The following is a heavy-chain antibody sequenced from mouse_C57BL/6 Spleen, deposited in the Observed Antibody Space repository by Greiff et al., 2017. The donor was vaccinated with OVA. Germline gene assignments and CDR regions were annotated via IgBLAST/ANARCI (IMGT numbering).Heavy chain of an antibody. Sequence: QVQLQQPGAELVKPGASVKMSCKASGYTFTSYWITWVKQRPGQGLEWIGDIYPGSGSTNYNEKFKSKATLTVDTSSSTAYMQLSSLTSEGSAVYYCARADCSNWLYDFDYWGQGTTLTVSS. J-gene: IGHJ2*01. CDR1: GYTFTSYW. V-gene: IGHV1-55*01. CDR2: IYPGSGST. D-gene: IGHD2-5*01. CDR3: ARADCSNWLYDFDY.